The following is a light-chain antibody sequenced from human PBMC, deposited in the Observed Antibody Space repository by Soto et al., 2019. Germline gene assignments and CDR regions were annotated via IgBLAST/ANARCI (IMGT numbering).Light chain of an antibody. CDR3: LQQNSYPLT. J-gene: IGKJ4*01. CDR1: QGIRND. V-gene: IGKV1-17*01. CDR2: VAS. Sequence: DIQMTQSPSSLSASVGDRVTITCRASQGIRNDLAWYQEKPGKAPKRLIYVASRLQSGVPLRFSGSGSGTEFTLTISSLQPEDSATYYCLQQNSYPLTFGGGTKVEIK.